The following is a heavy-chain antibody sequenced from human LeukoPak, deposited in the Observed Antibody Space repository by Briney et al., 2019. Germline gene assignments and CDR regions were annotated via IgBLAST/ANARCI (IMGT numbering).Heavy chain of an antibody. CDR3: ARDGGDAFDI. CDR1: GFTFSSYS. J-gene: IGHJ3*02. D-gene: IGHD3-16*01. Sequence: PGGSLRLSCAASGFTFSSYSMNWVRQAPGKGLEWVSSISSSSSFIYYADSVKGRFTISRDNAKNSLYLQMNSLRAEDTAVYYCARDGGDAFDIWGQGTMVTVSS. CDR2: ISSSSSFI. V-gene: IGHV3-21*01.